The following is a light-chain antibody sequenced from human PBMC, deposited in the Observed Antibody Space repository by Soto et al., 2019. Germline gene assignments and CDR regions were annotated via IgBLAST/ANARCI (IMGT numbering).Light chain of an antibody. Sequence: QIAYSSSSLSESLRDRVTITCRASLPISNYLACYQQKPGKIPNLLIYAASTLQAGVPSRFSGSGSGTDFTLTISSLQPDDVAAYYRQKYYSAPFTFRGGTKVDIK. J-gene: IGKJ4*01. CDR1: LPISNY. CDR2: AAS. V-gene: IGKV1-27*01. CDR3: QKYYSAPFT.